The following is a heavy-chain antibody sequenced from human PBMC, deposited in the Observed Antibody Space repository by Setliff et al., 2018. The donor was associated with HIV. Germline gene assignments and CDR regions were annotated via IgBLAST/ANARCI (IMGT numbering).Heavy chain of an antibody. CDR1: GLTFSTSY. V-gene: IGHV3-33*08. CDR3: VRDQNTPSRCRSKTCINPGDY. J-gene: IGHJ4*02. CDR2: IRPDASNK. D-gene: IGHD2-2*01. Sequence: GGSLRLSCEASGLTFSTSYMTWLRQAPGKGLEWVAGIRPDASNKYYADSVKGRFTISRDNSKNTLYLQMDSLRAEDTAVYYCVRDQNTPSRCRSKTCINPGDYWGLGTLVTVSS.